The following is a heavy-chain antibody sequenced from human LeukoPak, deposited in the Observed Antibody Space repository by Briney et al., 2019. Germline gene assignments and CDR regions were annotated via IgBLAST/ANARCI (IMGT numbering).Heavy chain of an antibody. Sequence: GGSLRLSCAASGFTFSSYSMNWVRQAPGKGLEWVSYISSSGSTIYYADSVKGRFTISRDNAKNSLYLQMNSLRAEDTAVYYCAGESIAGTDYWGQGTLVTVSS. CDR2: ISSSGSTI. CDR3: AGESIAGTDY. D-gene: IGHD6-6*01. V-gene: IGHV3-48*04. J-gene: IGHJ4*02. CDR1: GFTFSSYS.